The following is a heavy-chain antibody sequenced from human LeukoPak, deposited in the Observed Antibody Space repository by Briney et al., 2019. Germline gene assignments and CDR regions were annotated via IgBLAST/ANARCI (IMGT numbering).Heavy chain of an antibody. D-gene: IGHD3-3*01. V-gene: IGHV4-59*12. J-gene: IGHJ3*02. Sequence: PSETLSLTCTVSGGSISGYCWNWIRQSPGRGLEWIGYIYHIGSTNYNPSLKNRLTISVDTSKNQFSLKLSSVTAADTAVYYCARGDLEWFGHAFDIWGQGTMVTVSS. CDR1: GGSISGYC. CDR3: ARGDLEWFGHAFDI. CDR2: IYHIGST.